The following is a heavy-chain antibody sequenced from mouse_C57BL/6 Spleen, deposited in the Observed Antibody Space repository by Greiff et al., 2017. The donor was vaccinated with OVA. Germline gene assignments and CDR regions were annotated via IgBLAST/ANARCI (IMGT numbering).Heavy chain of an antibody. V-gene: IGHV1-62-2*01. CDR1: GYTFTEYT. Sequence: QVQLQQSGAELVKPGASVTLSCKASGYTFTEYTIHWVKQRSGQGLVWIGWFYPGSGSIKYNEKFKDKATLTADKSSSTVDMELSRVTSEDTAVYFGARHEVDYDYDGGAWFAYWGQGTLVTVSA. CDR3: ARHEVDYDYDGGAWFAY. CDR2: FYPGSGSI. D-gene: IGHD2-4*01. J-gene: IGHJ3*01.